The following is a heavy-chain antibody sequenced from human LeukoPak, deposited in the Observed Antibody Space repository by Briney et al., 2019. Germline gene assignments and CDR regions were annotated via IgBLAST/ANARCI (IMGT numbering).Heavy chain of an antibody. V-gene: IGHV1-18*01. Sequence: ASVKVSCKASGYTFSSYGIIWVRQAPGQGLQWMGWVSPFNGNTDYAPKLQGRVTMTTDTSTTTAYMELRSLTSDDAAVYYCARRGGSYSHSDFWGQGTLVTVSS. J-gene: IGHJ4*02. CDR3: ARRGGSYSHSDF. D-gene: IGHD1-26*01. CDR2: VSPFNGNT. CDR1: GYTFSSYG.